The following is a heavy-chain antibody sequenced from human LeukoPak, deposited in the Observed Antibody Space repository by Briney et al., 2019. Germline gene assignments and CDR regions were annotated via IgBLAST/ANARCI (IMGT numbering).Heavy chain of an antibody. CDR2: IYYSGST. J-gene: IGHJ5*02. CDR1: GGSISSGGYY. CDR3: ATVLTTTVPSNNWFDP. V-gene: IGHV4-31*03. Sequence: PSETLSLTCTVSGGSISSGGYYWRWIRQHPGKGLEWIGYIYYSGSTYYNPSLKSRVTISVDTSKNQFSLKLSSVTAADTAVYYCATVLTTTVPSNNWFDPWGQGTLVTVSS. D-gene: IGHD1-14*01.